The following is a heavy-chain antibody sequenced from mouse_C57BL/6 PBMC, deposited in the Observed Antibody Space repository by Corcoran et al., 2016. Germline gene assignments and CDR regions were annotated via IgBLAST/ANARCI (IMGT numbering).Heavy chain of an antibody. CDR1: GYTFTDYY. CDR3: ARRGPYGSSYIDY. J-gene: IGHJ2*01. CDR2: IFPGSGST. V-gene: IGHV1-75*01. D-gene: IGHD1-1*01. Sequence: VQLQQSGPELVKPGASVKISCKASGYTFTDYYINWVKQRPGQGLEWIGWIFPGSGSTYYNEKFKGKATLTVDKSSSTAYMLLSSLTSEDSAVYFCARRGPYGSSYIDYWGQGTTLTVSS.